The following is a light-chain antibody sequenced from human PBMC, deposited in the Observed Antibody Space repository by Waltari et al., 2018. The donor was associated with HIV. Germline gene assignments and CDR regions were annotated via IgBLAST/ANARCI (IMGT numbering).Light chain of an antibody. J-gene: IGKJ4*01. CDR3: QQYGDLPLT. CDR2: DAS. CDR1: QDITIY. V-gene: IGKV1-33*01. Sequence: DIQMTQSPSSLSASVGDRVTITCQATQDITIYVNWYHQRPGKAPERLIFDASNLATGVPSRFTGRGSGTDFILIISSLQPEDVGTYYCQQYGDLPLTFGGGTKVEI.